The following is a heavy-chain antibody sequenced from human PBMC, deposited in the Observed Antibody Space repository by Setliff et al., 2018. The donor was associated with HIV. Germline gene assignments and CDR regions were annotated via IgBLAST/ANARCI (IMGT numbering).Heavy chain of an antibody. CDR1: GGSMNSHY. CDR2: IHYSGSS. V-gene: IGHV4-59*11. CDR3: ARDGARTSSYFDY. Sequence: PSETLSLTCTVSGGSMNSHYWSWIRQPPGKGLEWIGGIHYSGSSNYNPSLKSRVTISVDTSKNQFSLKLSSVTAADTAVYFCARDGARTSSYFDYWGHGTLVTVSS. J-gene: IGHJ4*01. D-gene: IGHD1-26*01.